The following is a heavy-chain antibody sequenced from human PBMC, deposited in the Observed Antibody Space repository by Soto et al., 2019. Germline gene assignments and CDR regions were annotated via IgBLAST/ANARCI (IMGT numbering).Heavy chain of an antibody. CDR3: AKNQGVELVPLATVDWFDP. CDR2: ISGSGFKK. CDR1: GFIFENFG. Sequence: GGSLRLSCAASGFIFENFGMSWGRQAPGKGLEWISSISGSGFKKYYADSVKGRFTISRDNSKSTVYLELNNLSAEDTAVYHCAKNQGVELVPLATVDWFDPWGQGSVVTVSS. V-gene: IGHV3-23*01. D-gene: IGHD1-26*01. J-gene: IGHJ5*02.